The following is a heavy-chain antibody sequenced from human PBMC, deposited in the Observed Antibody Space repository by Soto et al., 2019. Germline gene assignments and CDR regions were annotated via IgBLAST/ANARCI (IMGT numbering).Heavy chain of an antibody. CDR3: ARDIVSYSGYYGMDV. CDR2: ISAYNGNT. CDR1: GYTFTSYG. V-gene: IGHV1-18*01. J-gene: IGHJ6*02. D-gene: IGHD1-26*01. Sequence: QVQLVQSGAEVKKPGASVKLSCKASGYTFTSYGISWVRQAPGQGLEWMGWISAYNGNTKNAQKLQGRVTMTTEISTSTAYLELRSLRSDDTAVYYCARDIVSYSGYYGMDVWGQGTTVTVSS.